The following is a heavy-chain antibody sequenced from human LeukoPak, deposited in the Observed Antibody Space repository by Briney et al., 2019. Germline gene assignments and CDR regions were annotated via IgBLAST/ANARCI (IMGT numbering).Heavy chain of an antibody. V-gene: IGHV3-11*05. D-gene: IGHD2-21*02. J-gene: IGHJ5*01. CDR3: ARGGCGGGNCYSGTGWFES. CDR1: GFLFHDYY. Sequence: PGGSLRLSCEASGFLFHDYYMSWVRQAPGKGLEWIAYITSESIPQYADSVRGRFTISRDNAQSSVSLQMDSLRAEDTAVYYCARGGCGGGNCYSGTGWFESWGQGALVIVST. CDR2: ITSESIP.